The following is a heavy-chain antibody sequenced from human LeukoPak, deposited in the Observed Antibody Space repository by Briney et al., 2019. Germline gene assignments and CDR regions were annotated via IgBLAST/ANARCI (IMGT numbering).Heavy chain of an antibody. CDR3: ARSIGLTGGGVDV. V-gene: IGHV3-11*01. J-gene: IGHJ6*02. D-gene: IGHD3-9*01. CDR2: ITDSGSTI. CDR1: GFTFRDYN. Sequence: GGSLRLSCAASGFTFRDYNMNWVRQAPGKGLEWVSYITDSGSTIHYADSVNGRFTISRDNAKNSLYLQMNSLRAENSAVYYCARSIGLTGGGVDVWGRGTTVTVSS.